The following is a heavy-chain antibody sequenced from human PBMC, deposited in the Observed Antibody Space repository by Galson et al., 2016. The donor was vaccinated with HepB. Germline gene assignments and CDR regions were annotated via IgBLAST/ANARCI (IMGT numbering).Heavy chain of an antibody. J-gene: IGHJ4*02. V-gene: IGHV1-69*13. D-gene: IGHD3-22*01. CDR1: GGTFNSHA. CDR3: ASSPYYYDSSGFSFRWYFDY. Sequence: SVKVSCKASGGTFNSHAISWVRQAPGQGLEWMGGIMPPFGTSTYAQKFQARATITADESTSTAYLELSSLRSEDTAVYYCASSPYYYDSSGFSFRWYFDYWGQGTLVTVSS. CDR2: IMPPFGTS.